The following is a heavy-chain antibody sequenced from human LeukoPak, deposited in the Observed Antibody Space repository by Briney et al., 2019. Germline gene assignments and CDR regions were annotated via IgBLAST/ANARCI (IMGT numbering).Heavy chain of an antibody. V-gene: IGHV5-51*01. CDR2: IYPGDSDT. CDR3: ARHIYPDYGDYGDFDY. Sequence: GESLKISCKGSGYSFTSYWIGWVRQMPGKGLEWMGIIYPGDSDTRYSPSFQGQVTISADKSISTAYLQWSSLKASDTAMYYCARHIYPDYGDYGDFDYWGQGTLVTVSS. D-gene: IGHD4-17*01. J-gene: IGHJ4*02. CDR1: GYSFTSYW.